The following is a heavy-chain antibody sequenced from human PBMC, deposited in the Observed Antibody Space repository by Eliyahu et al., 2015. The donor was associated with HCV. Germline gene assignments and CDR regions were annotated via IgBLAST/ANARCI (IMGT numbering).Heavy chain of an antibody. D-gene: IGHD6-13*01. CDR2: INPSSGAT. V-gene: IGHV1-2*06. CDR3: ARAVAAAATFDP. J-gene: IGHJ5*02. Sequence: QVQLFQSGAEVKKPGASVKVSCKASGYTLPGSNMHWVRQAPGQGLEWVGRINPSSGATRYAQRFQGRVAMTRDTSISTAYMELARLRSDDTAVYYCARAVAAAATFDPWGPGTLVTVSS. CDR1: GYTLPGSN.